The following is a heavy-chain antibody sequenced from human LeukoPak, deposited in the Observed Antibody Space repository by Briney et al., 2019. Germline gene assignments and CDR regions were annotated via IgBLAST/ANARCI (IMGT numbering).Heavy chain of an antibody. Sequence: GGSLRLSCAASGFAFSSHWMSWVRQTPGKGLEWVAFIRFDGTSEFYADSVKARFTISRDNSQNTVSLQLNNLRIEDTALYYCAKTSLSDPSGHYYYMDVWGKGTTVTVSS. CDR2: IRFDGTSE. CDR1: GFAFSSHW. CDR3: AKTSLSDPSGHYYYMDV. J-gene: IGHJ6*03. V-gene: IGHV3-30*02. D-gene: IGHD3-3*01.